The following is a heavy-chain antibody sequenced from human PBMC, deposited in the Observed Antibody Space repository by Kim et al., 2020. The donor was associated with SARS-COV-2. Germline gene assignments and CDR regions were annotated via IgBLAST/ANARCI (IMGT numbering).Heavy chain of an antibody. CDR2: IKEDGSEK. CDR3: GRGAGWLLDH. D-gene: IGHD3-9*01. CDR1: GFTFTNHW. J-gene: IGHJ4*02. V-gene: IGHV3-7*01. Sequence: GSLRLSCIASGFTFTNHWMGWVRQAPGKGLEWVAIIKEDGSEKYYVDSVKGRFTVSRDNADNSLRLQMNSLRAEDTALYYCGRGAGWLLDHWGQGTLVTVSS.